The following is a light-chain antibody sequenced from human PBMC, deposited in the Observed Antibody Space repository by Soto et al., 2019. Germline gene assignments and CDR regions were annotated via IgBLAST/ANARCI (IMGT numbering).Light chain of an antibody. CDR3: QQYNNWPPYS. CDR1: QSISSN. CDR2: GAS. V-gene: IGKV3-15*01. J-gene: IGKJ2*03. Sequence: EIVMTQSPATLSVFPGERATVSCRASQSISSNLAWYQQKPGQAPRLLIYGASARATGIPARFIGSGSGTEFTLTISRLQSEDFAVYFYQQYNNWPPYSFGQGTKLEIK.